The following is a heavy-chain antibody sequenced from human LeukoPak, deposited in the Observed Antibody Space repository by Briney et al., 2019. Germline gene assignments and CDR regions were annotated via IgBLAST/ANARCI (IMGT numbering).Heavy chain of an antibody. CDR3: ARDHTEPGVIFDY. CDR2: INQAGSEK. J-gene: IGHJ4*02. V-gene: IGHV3-7*05. CDR1: GFTFSSYW. D-gene: IGHD1-14*01. Sequence: GGSLRLSCAASGFTFSSYWMNGVRQAPGKGLEWVANINQAGSEKYYVDSVKGRFTISRDNAKNSLYLQMNSLRAEDTAVYYCARDHTEPGVIFDYWGQGTLVTVSS.